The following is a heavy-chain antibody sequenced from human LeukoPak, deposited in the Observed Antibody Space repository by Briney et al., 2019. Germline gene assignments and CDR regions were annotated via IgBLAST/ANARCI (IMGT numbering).Heavy chain of an antibody. V-gene: IGHV4-59*12. D-gene: IGHD2-8*01. Sequence: PSETLSLTCAVSGGSISDYYWSWIRQPPGKGLEWIGYIYYSGSTKYNPSLKSRVTISVDTSKNQFSPKLSSVTAADTAVYYCARDHRQYAYYYYYMDVWGKGTTVTVSS. J-gene: IGHJ6*03. CDR1: GGSISDYY. CDR2: IYYSGST. CDR3: ARDHRQYAYYYYYMDV.